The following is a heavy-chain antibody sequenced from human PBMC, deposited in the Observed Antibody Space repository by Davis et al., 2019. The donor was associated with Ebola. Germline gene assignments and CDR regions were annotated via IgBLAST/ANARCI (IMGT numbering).Heavy chain of an antibody. D-gene: IGHD2-2*03. CDR3: ARAGYCSSNSCQRYYYYYGMDV. J-gene: IGHJ6*02. CDR1: GGTFSSYA. V-gene: IGHV1-69*04. Sequence: AASVKVSCKASGGTFSSYAISWVRQAPGQGLEWLGRIIPILGIANYAQKFQGRVTITADKSTSTAYMELSSLRSEDTAVYYCARAGYCSSNSCQRYYYYYGMDVWGQGTTVTVSS. CDR2: IIPILGIA.